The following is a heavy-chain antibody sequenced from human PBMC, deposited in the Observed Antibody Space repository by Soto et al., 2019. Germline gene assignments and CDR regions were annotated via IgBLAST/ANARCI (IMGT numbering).Heavy chain of an antibody. V-gene: IGHV4-39*01. J-gene: IGHJ5*02. CDR1: GGSISSSSYY. CDR3: ARIIVGAVCWFDP. CDR2: IYYSGST. Sequence: QLQLQESGPGLVKPSETLSLTCTVSGGSISSSSYYWGWIRQPPGKGLEWIGSIYYSGSTYYNPSRRSRVTISVDTSKNQFSLKLSSVTAADTAVYYCARIIVGAVCWFDPWGQGTLVTVSS. D-gene: IGHD1-26*01.